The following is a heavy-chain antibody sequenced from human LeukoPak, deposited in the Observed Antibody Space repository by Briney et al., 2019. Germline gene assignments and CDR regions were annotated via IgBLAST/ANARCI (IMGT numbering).Heavy chain of an antibody. D-gene: IGHD3-9*01. V-gene: IGHV1-58*02. CDR3: AREGRYYDILTGYYNVMGFDY. CDR2: IVVGSGNT. Sequence: SVKVSCKASGFTFTSSAMQWVRQARGQRLEWIGWIVVGSGNTNYAQKFQERVTITRDMSTSTAYMELNSLRAEDTAVYYCAREGRYYDILTGYYNVMGFDYWGQGTLVTVSS. CDR1: GFTFTSSA. J-gene: IGHJ4*02.